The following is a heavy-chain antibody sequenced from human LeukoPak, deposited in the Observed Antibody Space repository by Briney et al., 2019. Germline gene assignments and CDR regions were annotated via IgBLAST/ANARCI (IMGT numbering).Heavy chain of an antibody. Sequence: GGSLRLSCAVSGFTVSRYYMSWVRQAQGKGLEWVSIIYSGDNTYYADSVKGRFTISRDNSKNTLYLQMNSLRVEDTAVYYCARDRGSGYDPGYFDYWGQGTLVTVSS. V-gene: IGHV3-66*01. CDR2: IYSGDNT. J-gene: IGHJ4*02. D-gene: IGHD5-12*01. CDR3: ARDRGSGYDPGYFDY. CDR1: GFTVSRYY.